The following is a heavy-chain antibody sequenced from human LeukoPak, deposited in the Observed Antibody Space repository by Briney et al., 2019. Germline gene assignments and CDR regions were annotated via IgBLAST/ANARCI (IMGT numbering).Heavy chain of an antibody. CDR3: ARPKFRTGGACFFDQ. D-gene: IGHD2-8*02. CDR1: GFIFSNYI. V-gene: IGHV3-48*01. J-gene: IGHJ4*02. Sequence: PGGSLRLSCAASGFIFSNYIMTWVRQAPGKGLEWVSYISSGSDTIYYADSVKGRFTISRDNAKNSLYLQLNSLRAEDTALYYCARPKFRTGGACFFDQWGQGTLVTVSS. CDR2: ISSGSDTI.